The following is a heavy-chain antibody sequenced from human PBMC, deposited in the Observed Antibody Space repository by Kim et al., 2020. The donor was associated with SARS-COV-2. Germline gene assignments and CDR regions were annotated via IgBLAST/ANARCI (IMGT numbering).Heavy chain of an antibody. J-gene: IGHJ4*02. V-gene: IGHV6-1*01. Sequence: SVKSRITINPDTSKNQFSLQLNSVTPEDTAVYYCARHGYSSGWYGAHFDYWGQGTLVTVSS. CDR3: ARHGYSSGWYGAHFDY. D-gene: IGHD6-19*01.